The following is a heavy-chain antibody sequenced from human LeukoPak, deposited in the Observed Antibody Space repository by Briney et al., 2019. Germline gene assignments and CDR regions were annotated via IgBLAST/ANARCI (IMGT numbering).Heavy chain of an antibody. CDR2: ISAYNGNT. Sequence: GASVTVSCKSSGYTFTSYGISWVRQPPGQGLEWMGWISAYNGNTNYAQKLQGRVTMTTDTSTSTAYMELRSLRSDDTAVYYCARDSSGWLAYWGQGTLVTVSS. CDR1: GYTFTSYG. D-gene: IGHD6-19*01. V-gene: IGHV1-18*01. CDR3: ARDSSGWLAY. J-gene: IGHJ4*02.